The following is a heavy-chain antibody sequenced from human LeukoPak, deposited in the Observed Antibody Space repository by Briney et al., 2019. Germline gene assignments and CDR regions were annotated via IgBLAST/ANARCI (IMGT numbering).Heavy chain of an antibody. D-gene: IGHD6-6*01. CDR3: TKATNIRGYSTSSGFDP. V-gene: IGHV3-48*01. CDR1: GFTFSGYS. Sequence: GSLRLSCVASGFTFSGYSMNWVRQAPGKGLEWVSYITSSSSPIYYADSVKGRFTISRDNAKNSLYLQMNSLRPEDTAVYHCTKATNIRGYSTSSGFDPWGQGTLVTVSS. CDR2: ITSSSSPI. J-gene: IGHJ5*02.